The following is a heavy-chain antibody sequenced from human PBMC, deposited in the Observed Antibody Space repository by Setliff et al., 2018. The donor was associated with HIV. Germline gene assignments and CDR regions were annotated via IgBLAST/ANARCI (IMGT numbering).Heavy chain of an antibody. V-gene: IGHV4-34*01. CDR2: VNHSGNT. CDR1: GGSFSNYY. CDR3: ARGVGGDEVVPDYFDY. J-gene: IGHJ4*02. Sequence: PSETLSLTCAAYGGSFSNYYWSWIRQPPGKGLEWLGEVNHSGNTNYNPSLKSRVTMSLDTSKNQFSLKVTSVTAADTAVYYCARGVGGDEVVPDYFDYWGQGTLVTVSS. D-gene: IGHD3-16*01.